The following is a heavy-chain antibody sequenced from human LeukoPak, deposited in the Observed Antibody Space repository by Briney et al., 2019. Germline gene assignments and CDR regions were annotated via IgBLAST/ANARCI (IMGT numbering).Heavy chain of an antibody. V-gene: IGHV3-74*01. D-gene: IGHD1-14*01. CDR3: ARFYVPEPSPTDWYEAH. J-gene: IGHJ4*01. CDR2: ISGDGRAT. Sequence: PGGSLRLSCAASGFTFNSYWMHWVRQDPGKGLMWLSRISGDGRATTYADSVKGRFTISRDNAKSTVYLQMKSLRVEDTGVYYCARFYVPEPSPTDWYEAHWGHGILVTVSS. CDR1: GFTFNSYW.